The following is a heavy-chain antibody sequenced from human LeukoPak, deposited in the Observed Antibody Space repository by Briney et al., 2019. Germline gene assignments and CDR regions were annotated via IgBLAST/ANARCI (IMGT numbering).Heavy chain of an antibody. CDR2: INPSGGST. Sequence: GASVKVSCKASGYTFTSYYMHWVRQAPGQGLEWMGIINPSGGSTSYAQKFQGRVTMTRDMSTSTVYMELSSLRSEDTAVYYCARGDLSYCGGDCFAPLDPWGQGTLVTVSS. J-gene: IGHJ5*02. D-gene: IGHD2-21*02. V-gene: IGHV1-46*01. CDR1: GYTFTSYY. CDR3: ARGDLSYCGGDCFAPLDP.